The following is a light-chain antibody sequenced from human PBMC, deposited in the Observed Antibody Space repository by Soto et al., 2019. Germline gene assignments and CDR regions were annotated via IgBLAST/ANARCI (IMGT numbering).Light chain of an antibody. V-gene: IGLV2-14*03. CDR1: SSVVGGYNY. CDR3: SSYTTSNTRQIV. CDR2: DVS. Sequence: QSVLTQPASVSGSPGQSITISCTGTSSVVGGYNYVSWYQHHPGKAPKLMIYDVSNRPSGVSNRFSGSKSGNTASLTISGLQPEDEADYYCSSYTTSNTRQIVFGTGTKLTVL. J-gene: IGLJ1*01.